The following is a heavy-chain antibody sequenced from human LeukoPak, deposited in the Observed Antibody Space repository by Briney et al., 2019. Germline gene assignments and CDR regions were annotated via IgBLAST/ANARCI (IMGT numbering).Heavy chain of an antibody. D-gene: IGHD2-21*02. CDR1: GYTLTELS. Sequence: PWASVKVSCKVSGYTLTELSMHWVRQAPGKGLEWMGGFDPEDGETIYAQKFQGRVTMTEDTSTDTAYMELSSLRSEDTAVYYCARDHYHKIHSVMVTAPDYWGQGTLVIVSS. CDR3: ARDHYHKIHSVMVTAPDY. V-gene: IGHV1-24*01. CDR2: FDPEDGET. J-gene: IGHJ4*02.